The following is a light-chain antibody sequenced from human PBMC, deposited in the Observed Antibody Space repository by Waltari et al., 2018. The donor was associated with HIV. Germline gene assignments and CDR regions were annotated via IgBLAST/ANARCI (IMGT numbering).Light chain of an antibody. CDR1: QSVNTY. Sequence: ELVLTQSPAPLPLSPGDRATLSCRASQSVNTYLAWYQQKPGQAPRLLIYDASNRATGIPARFSGSGSGTDFTLTISSLEPEDFAVYYCQQRSNWPPEITFGQGTRLEIK. CDR3: QQRSNWPPEIT. V-gene: IGKV3-11*01. J-gene: IGKJ5*01. CDR2: DAS.